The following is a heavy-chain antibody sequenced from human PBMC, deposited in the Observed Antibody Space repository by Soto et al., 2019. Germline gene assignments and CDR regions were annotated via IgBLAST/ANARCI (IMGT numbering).Heavy chain of an antibody. D-gene: IGHD3-22*01. V-gene: IGHV4-59*01. CDR1: GGSISSYY. CDR2: IYYSGST. CDR3: ARAAPDYYDSSGYYYAFDI. Sequence: SETLSLTCTVSGGSISSYYWRWIRQPPGKGLEWIGYIYYSGSTNYNPSLKSRVTISVDTSKNQFSLKLSSVTAADTAVYYCARAAPDYYDSSGYYYAFDIWGQGTMVTVSS. J-gene: IGHJ3*02.